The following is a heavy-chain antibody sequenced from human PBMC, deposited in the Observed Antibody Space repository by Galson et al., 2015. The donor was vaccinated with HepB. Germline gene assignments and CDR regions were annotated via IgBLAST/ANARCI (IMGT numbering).Heavy chain of an antibody. CDR2: TYYRAKWYT. D-gene: IGHD2-15*01. J-gene: IGHJ6*02. V-gene: IGHV6-1*01. CDR3: ARVAGTIYYYAMDV. CDR1: GDSVSSNSAA. Sequence: CAISGDSVSSNSAAWNWIRHSPSRGLEWLGRTYYRAKWYTDYGVSVKSRLTINPDTSKNQFPLQLTSVTPEATAVYYCARVAGTIYYYAMDVWGQGTTVIVSS.